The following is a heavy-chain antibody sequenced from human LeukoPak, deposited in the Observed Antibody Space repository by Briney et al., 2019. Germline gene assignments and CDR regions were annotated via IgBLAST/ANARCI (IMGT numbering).Heavy chain of an antibody. CDR2: IIPSSGAT. CDR3: ARQLGATSRDY. D-gene: IGHD1-26*01. V-gene: IGHV1-2*02. J-gene: IGHJ4*02. CDR1: GYTFTGYY. Sequence: GASVKVSCKASGYTFTGYYMHWVRQAPGQGLEWMGWIIPSSGATNYAQNFQGRVTMTRDTSISTAYMELDRLTSDDTAVYYRARQLGATSRDYWGQGTLVTVSS.